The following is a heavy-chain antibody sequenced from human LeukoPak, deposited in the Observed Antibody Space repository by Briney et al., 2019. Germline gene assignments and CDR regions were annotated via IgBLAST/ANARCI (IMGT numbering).Heavy chain of an antibody. CDR1: GFTFTTYT. CDR3: AKSRGRYDNSGWRTYDY. D-gene: IGHD6-19*01. CDR2: LSDDDHTT. V-gene: IGHV3-23*01. Sequence: GGSLRLSCAASGFTFTTYTMSWLRQAPGKGLEWVSVLSDDDHTTYYADSVKGRFTISRDNSKNTLYLQMNSLRAEDTAIYYCAKSRGRYDNSGWRTYDYWGQGTLVTVSS. J-gene: IGHJ4*02.